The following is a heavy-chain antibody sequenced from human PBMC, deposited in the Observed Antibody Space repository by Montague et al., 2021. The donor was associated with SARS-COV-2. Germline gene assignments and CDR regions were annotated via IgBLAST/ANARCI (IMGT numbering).Heavy chain of an antibody. CDR3: ARFAYRLLFIASYYGMDV. J-gene: IGHJ6*02. CDR1: VRCVSGCS. CDR2: IMPSGST. Sequence: SETLSLTCTVYVRCVSGCSRSRIRQPPVWTLVCIGEIMPSGSTKYNPSLKSRVTISIDTSKNQFSLKLSSVTAADTAVYYCARFAYRLLFIASYYGMDVWGQGTTVTVSS. D-gene: IGHD2-2*01. V-gene: IGHV4-34*12.